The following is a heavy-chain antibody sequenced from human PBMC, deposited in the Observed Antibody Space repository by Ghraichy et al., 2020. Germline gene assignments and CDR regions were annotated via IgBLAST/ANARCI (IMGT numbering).Heavy chain of an antibody. D-gene: IGHD3-10*01. V-gene: IGHV4-34*01. CDR3: ARGFTMVRGLNWFDP. CDR2: INHSGST. CDR1: GGSFSGYY. J-gene: IGHJ5*02. Sequence: SQTLSLTCVVYGGSFSGYYWSWIRQPPGKGLEWIGEINHSGSTNYNPSLKSRVTISVDTSKNQFSLKLSSVTAADTAVYYCARGFTMVRGLNWFDPWGQGTLVTVSS.